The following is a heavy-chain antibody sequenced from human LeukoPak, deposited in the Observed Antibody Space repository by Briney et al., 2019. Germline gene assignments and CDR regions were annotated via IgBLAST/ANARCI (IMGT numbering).Heavy chain of an antibody. CDR3: ARVPAVPHPHHYMDV. CDR2: INPNSGVT. D-gene: IGHD6-19*01. CDR1: GYTFTANY. J-gene: IGHJ6*03. V-gene: IGHV1-2*02. Sequence: APVTVSCTASGYTFTANYIHWVRQAPGQGLEWMGWINPNSGVTKYAQKFQGRVTMTRDTSITTAYMELNSLRSDATAVYYCARVPAVPHPHHYMDVWGKGTTVTVSS.